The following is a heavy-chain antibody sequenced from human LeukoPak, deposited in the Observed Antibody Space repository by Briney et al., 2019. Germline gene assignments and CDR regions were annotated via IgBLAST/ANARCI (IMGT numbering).Heavy chain of an antibody. Sequence: GGSLRLSCAASGFTFSDAWMTWVRQAPGKGLEWVGRIKRKTVGGTTDYAAPVKGRFTISRDDSKDTLYLQMNSLIIADTGVYYCTTCGYSGYDSNYWGQGVLLTVSS. D-gene: IGHD5-12*01. CDR2: IKRKTVGGTT. CDR1: GFTFSDAW. V-gene: IGHV3-15*01. J-gene: IGHJ4*02. CDR3: TTCGYSGYDSNY.